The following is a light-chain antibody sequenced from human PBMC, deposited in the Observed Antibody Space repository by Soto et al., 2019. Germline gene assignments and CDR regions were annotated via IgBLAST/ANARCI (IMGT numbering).Light chain of an antibody. V-gene: IGKV3-11*01. CDR3: QQRSNWPRGIT. CDR1: QSVSSY. CDR2: DAS. J-gene: IGKJ5*01. Sequence: EIVLTQSPAILSLSPGERATLSCRASQSVSSYLAWYQQKPGQAPRLLIYDASNRATGIPARFSGSGSGTDFTLTISSLEPEDFAVYYCQQRSNWPRGITFGQGTRLEIK.